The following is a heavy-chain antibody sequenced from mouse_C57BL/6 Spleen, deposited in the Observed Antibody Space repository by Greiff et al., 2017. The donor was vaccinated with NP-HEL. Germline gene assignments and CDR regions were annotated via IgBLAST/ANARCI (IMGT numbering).Heavy chain of an antibody. D-gene: IGHD1-1*01. V-gene: IGHV5-17*01. CDR2: ISSGSSTI. Sequence: EVKLVESGGGLVKPGGSLKLSCAASGFTFSDYGMHWVRQAPEKGLEWVAYISSGSSTIYYADTVKGRFTISRDNAKNTLFLQMTSLRSEDTAMYYCARGIYYYGSSSLYYAMDYWGQGTSVTVSS. CDR3: ARGIYYYGSSSLYYAMDY. CDR1: GFTFSDYG. J-gene: IGHJ4*01.